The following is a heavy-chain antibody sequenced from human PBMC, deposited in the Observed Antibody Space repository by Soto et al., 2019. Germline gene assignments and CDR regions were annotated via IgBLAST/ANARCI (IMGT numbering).Heavy chain of an antibody. V-gene: IGHV4-31*03. CDR2: IYYSGST. CDR1: GGSISSGGYY. J-gene: IGHJ6*02. Sequence: PSETLSLTCTVSGGSISSGGYYWSWIRQHSGKGLEWIGYIYYSGSTYYNPSLKSRVTISVDTSKNQFSLKLSSVTAADTAVYYCASTAPSGSDKSVYGMDVWGQGTTVTVSS. D-gene: IGHD5-12*01. CDR3: ASTAPSGSDKSVYGMDV.